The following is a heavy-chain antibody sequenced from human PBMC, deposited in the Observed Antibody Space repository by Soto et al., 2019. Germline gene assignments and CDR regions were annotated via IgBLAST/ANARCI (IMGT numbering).Heavy chain of an antibody. V-gene: IGHV4-4*07. J-gene: IGHJ5*02. Sequence: GPGGSSETLSLTCTVTGGAISGYYWTWILQSAGGGLEWIGRIDSSGSTNYNPSLKSRVTISLDTSMNHFSLRLSSVTAADTAVYYCARGQRFSDWFDPWGQGTLVTVSS. CDR1: GGAISGYY. D-gene: IGHD3-3*01. CDR2: IDSSGST. CDR3: ARGQRFSDWFDP.